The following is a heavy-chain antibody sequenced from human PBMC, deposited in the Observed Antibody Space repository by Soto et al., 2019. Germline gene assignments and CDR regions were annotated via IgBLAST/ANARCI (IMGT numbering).Heavy chain of an antibody. Sequence: QITLKESGPTLVKPTQTLTLTCTFSGFSLSTSGVGVGWIRQXPGKALEWLALIYWDDDKRYSPSLKSRLTITXXXXXXQVVLXXXXXXXXDTATYYCAHGDSSGFTATNWGQGTLVTVSS. CDR1: GFSLSTSGVG. D-gene: IGHD3-22*01. CDR2: IYWDDDK. CDR3: AHGDSSGFTATN. V-gene: IGHV2-5*02. J-gene: IGHJ4*02.